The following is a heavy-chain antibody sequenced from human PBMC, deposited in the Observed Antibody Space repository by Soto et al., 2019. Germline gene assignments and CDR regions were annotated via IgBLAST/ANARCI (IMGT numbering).Heavy chain of an antibody. J-gene: IGHJ4*02. CDR1: GFTFSSYS. D-gene: IGHD6-13*01. CDR3: ARDRIAAAGHDY. CDR2: ISSSSSYI. V-gene: IGHV3-21*01. Sequence: GGSLRLSCAAPGFTFSSYSMNWVRQAPGKGLEWVSSISSSSSYIYYADSVKGRFTISRDNAKNSLYLQMNSLRAEDTAVYYCARDRIAAAGHDYWGQGTLVTVSS.